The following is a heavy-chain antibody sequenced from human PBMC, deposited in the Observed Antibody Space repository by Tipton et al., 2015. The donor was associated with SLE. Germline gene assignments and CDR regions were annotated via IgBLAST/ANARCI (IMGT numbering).Heavy chain of an antibody. J-gene: IGHJ3*02. CDR2: IIPIFGTA. D-gene: IGHD2-21*01. CDR3: ARAYVGGAYCGGDCYSRAFDI. CDR1: GGTFSSYA. Sequence: QVQLVQSGAEVKKPGSSVKVSCKASGGTFSSYAISWVRQAPGQGLEWMGGIIPIFGTANYAQKFQGRVTITADESTSTAYMERSSLGSEDTAVYYCARAYVGGAYCGGDCYSRAFDIWGQGTMVPVSS. V-gene: IGHV1-69*01.